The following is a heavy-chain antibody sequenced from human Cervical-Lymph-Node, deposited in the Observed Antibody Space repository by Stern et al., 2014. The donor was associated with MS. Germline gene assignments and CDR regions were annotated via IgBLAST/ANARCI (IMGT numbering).Heavy chain of an antibody. V-gene: IGHV4-39*01. CDR2: IYSSGST. Sequence: QLVESGPGLVKPSETLSLTCTVSGGSINTNNYYWGWIRQPPGKGLEWIGNIYSSGSTFYSPSLKSRVTMSVDTSKNQFSLNLSSMTAADTAVYYCARTGDDFGDYSLSYWGQGTLVTVSS. CDR1: GGSINTNNYY. CDR3: ARTGDDFGDYSLSY. J-gene: IGHJ4*02. D-gene: IGHD4-17*01.